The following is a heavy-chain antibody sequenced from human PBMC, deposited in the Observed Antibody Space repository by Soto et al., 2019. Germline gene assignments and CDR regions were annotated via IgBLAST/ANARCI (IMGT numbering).Heavy chain of an antibody. Sequence: QVQLVQSGAEVKQPGASVKVSCKTSGYLFNSYGLSWVRQAPGQGLEWMGWISGYNAKTTYEQKFQGRVIMTIDTSTSTAYMEQRSLRFDDTAVYYCARDETYSSYYFDYWGQGTLVTVSS. CDR2: ISGYNAKT. J-gene: IGHJ4*02. V-gene: IGHV1-18*04. CDR1: GYLFNSYG. D-gene: IGHD4-4*01. CDR3: ARDETYSSYYFDY.